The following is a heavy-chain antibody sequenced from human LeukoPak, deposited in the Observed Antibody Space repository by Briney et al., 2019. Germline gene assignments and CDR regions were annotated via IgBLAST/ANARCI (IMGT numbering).Heavy chain of an antibody. V-gene: IGHV4-30-2*01. J-gene: IGHJ4*02. CDR1: GGSISSGGYS. CDR2: IYHSGGT. CDR3: ARATSYYDFWSDQYYFDY. Sequence: SETLSLTCAVSGGSISSGGYSWSWIRQPPGKGLEWIGYIYHSGGTYYNPSLKSRVTISVDRSKNQFSLKLSSVPAADTAVYYCARATSYYDFWSDQYYFDYWGQGTLVTVSS. D-gene: IGHD3-3*01.